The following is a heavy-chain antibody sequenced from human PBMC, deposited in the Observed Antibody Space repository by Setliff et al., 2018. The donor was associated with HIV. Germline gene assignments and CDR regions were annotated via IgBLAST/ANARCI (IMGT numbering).Heavy chain of an antibody. Sequence: ASVKVSCKASGYTFTGYYMHWVRQATGQGLEWMGWMNPNSGNTGYAQKFQGRVTMTRNTSISTAYMELSSLRSEDTAVYYCARGGTYCTNGVCYTHNWFDPWGQGTLVTVSS. CDR3: ARGGTYCTNGVCYTHNWFDP. D-gene: IGHD2-8*01. J-gene: IGHJ5*02. CDR1: GYTFTGYY. CDR2: MNPNSGNT. V-gene: IGHV1-8*02.